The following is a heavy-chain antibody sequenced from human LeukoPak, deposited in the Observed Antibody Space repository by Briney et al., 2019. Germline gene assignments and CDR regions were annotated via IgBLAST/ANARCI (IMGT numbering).Heavy chain of an antibody. J-gene: IGHJ4*02. Sequence: SETLSLTCAVYGGSFSGYYWSWIRQPPGKGLEWIGEINHSGSTNYNPSLKSRVTISVDTSKNQFSLKLSSVTAADTAAYYCARGRKHSRDFDYWGQGTLVTVSS. D-gene: IGHD3-22*01. CDR3: ARGRKHSRDFDY. V-gene: IGHV4-34*01. CDR1: GGSFSGYY. CDR2: INHSGST.